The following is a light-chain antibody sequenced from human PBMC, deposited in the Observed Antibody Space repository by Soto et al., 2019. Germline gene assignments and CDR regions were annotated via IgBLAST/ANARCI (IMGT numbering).Light chain of an antibody. CDR3: QSYDSSLSGWV. CDR1: SSNIGAGYD. V-gene: IGLV1-40*01. CDR2: GNS. J-gene: IGLJ3*02. Sequence: QSVLTQAPSVSGAPGQRVTISCTGSSSNIGAGYDVHWYQQLPGTAPKLLIYGNSNRPSGVPDRFSGSKSGTSASPAITGLQAEDEADYYCQSYDSSLSGWVFGGGTKLTVL.